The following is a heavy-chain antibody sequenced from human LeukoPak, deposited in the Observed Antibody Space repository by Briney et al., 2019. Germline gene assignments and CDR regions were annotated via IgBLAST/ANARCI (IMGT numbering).Heavy chain of an antibody. V-gene: IGHV4-59*08. J-gene: IGHJ4*02. CDR2: IYYSGST. Sequence: SETLSLTCTVSGISISSYYWSWIRQPPGKGLEWIGYIYYSGSTNYNPSLKSRVTISVDTSKNQFSLKLSSVTAADTAVYYCARGEWELPPDCWGQGTLVTVSS. D-gene: IGHD1-26*01. CDR1: GISISSYY. CDR3: ARGEWELPPDC.